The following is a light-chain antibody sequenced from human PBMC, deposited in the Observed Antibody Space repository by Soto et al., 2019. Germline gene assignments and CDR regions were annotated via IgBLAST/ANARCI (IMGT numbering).Light chain of an antibody. V-gene: IGKV1-39*01. CDR1: QSISSY. CDR3: QQSYSTPPLT. CDR2: AAS. J-gene: IGKJ4*01. Sequence: DIQMTQSPSSLSASVGDRVTITCRASQSISSYLNWYQQKPGKAPKLLIYAASSLQSGVPSRFIGSGSETDFTLTISSLQPEDFATYYCQQSYSTPPLTFGGGTKVEIK.